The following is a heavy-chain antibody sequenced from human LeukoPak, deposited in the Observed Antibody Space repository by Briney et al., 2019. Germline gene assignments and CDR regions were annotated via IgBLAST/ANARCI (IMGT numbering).Heavy chain of an antibody. J-gene: IGHJ5*02. Sequence: PSETLSLTCAVYGGSFIGYYWSWFRQPPGKGLEWIGAVNHSGSTNYNPSLKSRVTISVDTSKNQFSLKLSSVTAADTAVYHCARVLSIVVVPGATFWFDPWGQGTLVTVSS. V-gene: IGHV4-34*01. CDR2: VNHSGST. CDR3: ARVLSIVVVPGATFWFDP. D-gene: IGHD2-2*01. CDR1: GGSFIGYY.